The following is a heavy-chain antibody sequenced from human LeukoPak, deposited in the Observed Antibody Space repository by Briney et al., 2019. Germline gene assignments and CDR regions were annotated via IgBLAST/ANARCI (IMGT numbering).Heavy chain of an antibody. CDR1: GFTFSSYA. D-gene: IGHD3-10*01. J-gene: IGHJ6*02. Sequence: GRSLRLSCAASGFTFSSYAMHWVRQAPGKGLEWVAVISYDGSNKYYADSVKGRFTISRDNSKNTLYLQMNSLRAEDTAVYYCAKPFQRGDYYGSGTYSGMDVWGQGTTVTVSS. V-gene: IGHV3-30*18. CDR2: ISYDGSNK. CDR3: AKPFQRGDYYGSGTYSGMDV.